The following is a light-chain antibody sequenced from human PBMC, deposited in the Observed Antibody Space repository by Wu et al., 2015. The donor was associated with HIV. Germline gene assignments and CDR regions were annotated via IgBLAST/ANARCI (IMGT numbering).Light chain of an antibody. Sequence: EIVMTQSPATLSVSPGERATLSCRASQSVSSSYLAWYQQKPGQAPRLLIYGASSRATGIPDRFSGSGSGTDFTLTISRLEPEDFAVYYCQQYGSSPFTFGPGPSGYQT. CDR1: QSVSSSY. J-gene: IGKJ3*01. CDR3: QQYGSSPFT. V-gene: IGKV3-20*01. CDR2: GAS.